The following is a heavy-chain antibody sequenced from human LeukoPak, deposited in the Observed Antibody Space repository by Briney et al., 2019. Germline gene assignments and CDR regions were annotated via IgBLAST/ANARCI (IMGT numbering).Heavy chain of an antibody. Sequence: GASVKVSCKASGYTFTSYAMNWVRQAPGQGLEWMGWINTNPGNPTYAQGFTGRFVFSLDTSVSTAYLQISSLKAEDTAVYYCARDLYCSGGSCYSSGDYWGQGTLVTVSS. CDR2: INTNPGNP. J-gene: IGHJ4*02. V-gene: IGHV7-4-1*02. CDR1: GYTFTSYA. CDR3: ARDLYCSGGSCYSSGDY. D-gene: IGHD2-15*01.